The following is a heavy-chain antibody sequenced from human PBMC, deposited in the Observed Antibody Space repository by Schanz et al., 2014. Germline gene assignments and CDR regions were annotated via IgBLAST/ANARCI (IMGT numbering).Heavy chain of an antibody. CDR3: ARGGGSYYITFYYFDY. J-gene: IGHJ4*02. V-gene: IGHV3-64*01. Sequence: EVQLVESGGGLVKPGGSLRLSCAASGFTFSSYAMHWVRQAPGKGLEYVSAISSNGGSTYYANSVKGRFTISRDNSKNTLYLQMGSLRAEDMAVYYCARGGGSYYITFYYFDYWGQGTLVTVSS. CDR1: GFTFSSYA. D-gene: IGHD2-15*01. CDR2: ISSNGGST.